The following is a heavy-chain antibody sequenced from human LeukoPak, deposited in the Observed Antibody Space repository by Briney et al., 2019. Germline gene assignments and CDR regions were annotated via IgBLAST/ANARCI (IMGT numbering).Heavy chain of an antibody. CDR3: AKSGGYGLIDY. J-gene: IGHJ4*02. V-gene: IGHV4-39*01. Sequence: SETLSLTCTVSGGSISSSSYYWGWIRQPPGKGLEWIGSIYYSGSTYYNPSLKSRVTISVDTSKNQFSLKLNSVTAADTAIYYCAKSGGYGLIDYWGQGTLVTVSS. D-gene: IGHD1-26*01. CDR1: GGSISSSSYY. CDR2: IYYSGST.